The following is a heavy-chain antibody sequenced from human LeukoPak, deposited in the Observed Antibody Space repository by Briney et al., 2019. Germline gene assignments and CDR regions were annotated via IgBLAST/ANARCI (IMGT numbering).Heavy chain of an antibody. J-gene: IGHJ4*02. V-gene: IGHV4-59*01. CDR3: AKREHYYGSGSSYFDY. D-gene: IGHD3-10*01. CDR2: IYYSGST. Sequence: PSETLSLTCTVSGGSISSYYWSWIRQPPGKGLEWIGYIYYSGSTNYNPSLKSRVTISVDTSKNQFSLKLSSVTAADTAVYYCAKREHYYGSGSSYFDYWGQGTLVTVSS. CDR1: GGSISSYY.